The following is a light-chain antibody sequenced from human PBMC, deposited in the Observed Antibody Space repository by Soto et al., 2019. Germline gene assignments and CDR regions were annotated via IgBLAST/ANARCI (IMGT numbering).Light chain of an antibody. CDR2: GAS. CDR1: QSVSSN. CDR3: QQYNNWPRT. Sequence: EIVRPQSQPTLSVSLLRGAFLXRRASQSVSSNLAWYQQKPGQAPRLLIYGASTRATGIPARFSGSGSGTEFTPTISSLQSEDFAVYYCQQYNNWPRTFGQGTKVDIK. J-gene: IGKJ1*01. V-gene: IGKV3-15*01.